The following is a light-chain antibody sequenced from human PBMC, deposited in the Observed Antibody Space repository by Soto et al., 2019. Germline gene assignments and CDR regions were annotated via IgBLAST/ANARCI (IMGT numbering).Light chain of an antibody. CDR3: TLWTTSTTMN. Sequence: QSVLTKPASVSGSPGQSITISCTGTSSDIGAYNFVSWCQQHPGKAPKLILYDVNIRPSGVTNRFSGSNSGNSASLTISGLQAQNEADYYCTLWTTSTTMNFGGG. J-gene: IGLJ2*01. CDR2: DVN. V-gene: IGLV2-14*03. CDR1: SSDIGAYNF.